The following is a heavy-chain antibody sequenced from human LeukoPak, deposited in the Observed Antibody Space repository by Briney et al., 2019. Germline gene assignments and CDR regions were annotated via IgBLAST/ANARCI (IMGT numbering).Heavy chain of an antibody. CDR2: IYYSGST. J-gene: IGHJ4*02. CDR3: ARTQYCSRNSCYFGSFDY. CDR1: VGSVSSGSYY. D-gene: IGHD2-2*01. V-gene: IGHV4-61*01. Sequence: SETLSLTRTVSVGSVSSGSYYWGCIRQPPGKGLEWIGYIYYSGSTNYNPSLKSRVTILVDSSKNQFSLKLSSVTAADTAVYYCARTQYCSRNSCYFGSFDYWGQGTLVTVSS.